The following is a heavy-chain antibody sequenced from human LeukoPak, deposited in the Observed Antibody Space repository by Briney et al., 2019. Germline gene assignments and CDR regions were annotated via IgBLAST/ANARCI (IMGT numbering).Heavy chain of an antibody. D-gene: IGHD5-12*01. Sequence: GGSLRLSCAASGFTFSSYAMSWVRQAPGKGLEWVSAISGSGGSTYYADSVKGRFTISRDNSKNTLYLQMNSQRAEDTAVYYCTAGTGYSDHDYWGQGTLVTVSS. V-gene: IGHV3-23*01. CDR2: ISGSGGST. CDR3: TAGTGYSDHDY. J-gene: IGHJ4*02. CDR1: GFTFSSYA.